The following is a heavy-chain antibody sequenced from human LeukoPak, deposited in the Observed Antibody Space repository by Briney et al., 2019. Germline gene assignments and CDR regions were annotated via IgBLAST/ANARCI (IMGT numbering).Heavy chain of an antibody. D-gene: IGHD2-2*01. CDR2: IGTAGDT. CDR3: ARLYQDAFDI. CDR1: GFTFSSYD. Sequence: GGSLRLSCAASGFTFSSYDMHWVWQGPGKGLEWVSAIGTAGDTYYPGSVKGRFTVSRENAKNSLYLQMNSLRAGDTAVYYCARLYQDAFDIWGQGTMVTVSS. J-gene: IGHJ3*02. V-gene: IGHV3-13*01.